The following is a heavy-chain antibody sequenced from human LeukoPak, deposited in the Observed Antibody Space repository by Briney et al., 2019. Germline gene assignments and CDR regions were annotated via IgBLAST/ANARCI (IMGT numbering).Heavy chain of an antibody. CDR1: GFSISSYE. CDR2: ISSSGSTI. Sequence: GGSLRLSCAASGFSISSYEMNWVRQAPGKGLEWVSYISSSGSTIYYADSVKGRFTMSRDNAKNSLYLQMNSLRAEDTAVYYCARFSTTWYTAVDYWGQGTVVTVSS. J-gene: IGHJ4*02. CDR3: ARFSTTWYTAVDY. V-gene: IGHV3-48*03. D-gene: IGHD6-13*01.